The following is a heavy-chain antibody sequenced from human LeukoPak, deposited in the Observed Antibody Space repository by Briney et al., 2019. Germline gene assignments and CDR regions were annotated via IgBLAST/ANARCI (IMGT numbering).Heavy chain of an antibody. J-gene: IGHJ4*02. CDR2: IFYSGNT. D-gene: IGHD3-10*01. V-gene: IGHV4-39*01. CDR3: ARHYYGSSQIDY. Sequence: SETLSLTCAVSGASLSGSPFYWGWIRQPPGKGLEWIANIFYSGNTFYNPSLRSRVTISIDTSKNQFSLNVSSVTAADTAVYYCARHYYGSSQIDYWGQGTLVTVYS. CDR1: GASLSGSPFY.